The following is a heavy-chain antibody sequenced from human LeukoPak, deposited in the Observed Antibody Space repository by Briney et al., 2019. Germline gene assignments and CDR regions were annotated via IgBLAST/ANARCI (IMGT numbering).Heavy chain of an antibody. V-gene: IGHV4-34*01. Sequence: PSETLSLTCAVYGGSFSGYYWSWIRQPPGKGLEWIGEINHSGSTNYNPSLKSRVTISVDTSKNQFSLKLSSVTAADTAVYYCARSGKRGIAAAGGWFDPWGQGTLVTVSS. CDR1: GGSFSGYY. D-gene: IGHD6-13*01. J-gene: IGHJ5*02. CDR2: INHSGST. CDR3: ARSGKRGIAAAGGWFDP.